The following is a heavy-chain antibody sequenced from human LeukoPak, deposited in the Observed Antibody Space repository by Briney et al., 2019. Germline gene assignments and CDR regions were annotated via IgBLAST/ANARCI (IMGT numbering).Heavy chain of an antibody. CDR1: GGSFSGYY. CDR3: ARGTNIGMATNPPQLQCYFDY. CDR2: INHSGST. J-gene: IGHJ4*02. V-gene: IGHV4-34*01. D-gene: IGHD5-24*01. Sequence: PSETLSLTCAVYGGSFSGYYWSWIRQPPGKGLEWIGEINHSGSTNYNPSLKSRVTISVDTSKNQFSLKLSSVTAADTAVYYCARGTNIGMATNPPQLQCYFDYWGQGTLVTVSS.